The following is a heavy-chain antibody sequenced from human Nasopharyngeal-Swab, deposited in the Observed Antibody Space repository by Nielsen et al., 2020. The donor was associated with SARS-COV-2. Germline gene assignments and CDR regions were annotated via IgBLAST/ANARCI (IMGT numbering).Heavy chain of an antibody. D-gene: IGHD6-6*01. CDR2: INHSGST. J-gene: IGHJ4*02. CDR3: ARGYPFFEYSSSYYFDY. Sequence: WIRQPPGKGLEWIGEINHSGSTNYNPSLKSRVTISVDTSKNQFSLKLGSVTAADTAVYYCARGYPFFEYSSSYYFDYWGQGTLVTVSS. V-gene: IGHV4-34*01.